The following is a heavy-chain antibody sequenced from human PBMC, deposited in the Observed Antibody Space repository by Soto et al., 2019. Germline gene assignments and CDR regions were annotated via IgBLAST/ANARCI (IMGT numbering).Heavy chain of an antibody. V-gene: IGHV3-64*01. J-gene: IGHJ4*02. CDR1: GFTFSSYD. CDR3: VRRVSGNYDY. CDR2: ISSNGGTT. D-gene: IGHD1-7*01. Sequence: EVQLAESGGGMVQPGGSLRLSCVASGFTFSSYDMHWVRQAPGKGLEYVSSISSNGGTTYYGNSVKGRFTISIDNSQNPLYLQMGSLSAEDMAVYYCVRRVSGNYDYWGQGTLVTVSS.